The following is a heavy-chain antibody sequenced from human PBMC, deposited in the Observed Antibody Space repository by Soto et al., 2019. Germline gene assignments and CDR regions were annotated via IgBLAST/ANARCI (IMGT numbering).Heavy chain of an antibody. CDR2: ISSSASYM. Sequence: PGGSLRLSCATSGFTFSRCDMNWVRQAPGKGLEWVSFISSSASYMYYADSVNGRFTISRDNSKKSLYLQMNSLRADDTAVYYCARECVNTVTSITYPFDYWGQGALVTVSS. V-gene: IGHV3-21*01. CDR3: ARECVNTVTSITYPFDY. D-gene: IGHD4-17*01. CDR1: GFTFSRCD. J-gene: IGHJ4*02.